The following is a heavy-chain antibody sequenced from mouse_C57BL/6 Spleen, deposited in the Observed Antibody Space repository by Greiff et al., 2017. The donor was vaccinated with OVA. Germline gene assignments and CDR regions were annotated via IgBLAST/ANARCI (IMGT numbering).Heavy chain of an antibody. V-gene: IGHV2-9-1*01. J-gene: IGHJ4*01. CDR2: IWTGGGT. D-gene: IGHD2-3*01. Sequence: QVQLKESGPGLVAPSQRLSITCTVSGFSFTSYAISWVRQPPGKGLEWLGVIWTGGGTNYNSALKSRLSISKDNSKSQVFLKMNSLQTDDTARYYCARIDGYRCYYAMDYWGQGTSVTVSS. CDR3: ARIDGYRCYYAMDY. CDR1: GFSFTSYA.